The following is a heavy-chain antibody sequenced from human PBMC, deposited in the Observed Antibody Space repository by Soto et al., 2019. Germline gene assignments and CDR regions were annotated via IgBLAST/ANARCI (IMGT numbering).Heavy chain of an antibody. J-gene: IGHJ3*02. Sequence: GGSLRLSCAASGFTFSSYSMNWVRQAPGKGLEWVSSISSSSSYIYYADSVKGRFTISRDNAKNSLYLQMNSLRAEDTAVYYCARDGLHRMDAFDIWGQGTMVTVSS. CDR3: ARDGLHRMDAFDI. V-gene: IGHV3-21*01. CDR2: ISSSSSYI. CDR1: GFTFSSYS. D-gene: IGHD2-15*01.